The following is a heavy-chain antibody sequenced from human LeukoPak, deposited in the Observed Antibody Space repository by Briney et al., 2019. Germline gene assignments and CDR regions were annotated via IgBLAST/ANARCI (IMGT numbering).Heavy chain of an antibody. J-gene: IGHJ1*01. CDR2: IYYSGST. D-gene: IGHD1-1*01. CDR1: GGSISSYY. Sequence: SETLSLTCTVSGGSISSYYWSWIRQPPGKGLEYIGYIYYSGSTNYNPSLKSRVTISIDTSKNQFSLELSSVTAADTAVYYCACTGTTGIIYAKYFQHWGQGTLVTVSS. CDR3: ACTGTTGIIYAKYFQH. V-gene: IGHV4-59*01.